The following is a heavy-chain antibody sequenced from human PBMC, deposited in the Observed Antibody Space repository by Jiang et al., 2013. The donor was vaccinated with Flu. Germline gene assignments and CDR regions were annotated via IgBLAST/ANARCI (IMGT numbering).Heavy chain of an antibody. V-gene: IGHV4-39*01. J-gene: IGHJ3*02. Sequence: SQTLSLTCTVSGGSISMSSHYWGWLRQPPGRGLEWIGSIYYSGSTYYNPSLERRITISVDTSTNHFSLQLRSVTAADTAVYFCARHQGYTDRSVNAFDIWGQGTMATVSS. CDR2: IYYSGST. CDR1: GGSISMSSHY. CDR3: ARHQGYTDRSVNAFDI. D-gene: IGHD5-18*01.